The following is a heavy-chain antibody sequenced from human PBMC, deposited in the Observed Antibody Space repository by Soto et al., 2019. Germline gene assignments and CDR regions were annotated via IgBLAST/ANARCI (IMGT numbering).Heavy chain of an antibody. CDR3: IQSRCGGDCLQSYASYYYYGMDV. D-gene: IGHD2-21*02. V-gene: IGHV2-5*02. CDR2: IYWDDDK. J-gene: IGHJ6*02. Sequence: SGPTLVNPTQTLTLTCTFSGFSLSTTGVGVGWIRQPPGKVLEWLALIYWDDDKRYNPSLKSRLTITKDTSKNQVVLTMTNMDPVDTATYYCIQSRCGGDCLQSYASYYYYGMDVWGQGTTVTVSS. CDR1: GFSLSTTGVG.